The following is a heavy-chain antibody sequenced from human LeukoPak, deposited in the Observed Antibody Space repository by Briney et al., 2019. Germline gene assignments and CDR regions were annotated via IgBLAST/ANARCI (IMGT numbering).Heavy chain of an antibody. CDR1: GFTFSSYS. D-gene: IGHD3/OR15-3a*01. V-gene: IGHV3-21*01. CDR2: ISSSSSYI. J-gene: IGHJ4*02. Sequence: GGSLRLSCAASGFTFSSYSMNWVRQAPGKGLEWVSSISSSSSYIYYADSVKGRFTISRDNAKNSLYLQMNSLRAEDTAVYYCARVLDWGQQVGFDYWGQGTLVTVSS. CDR3: ARVLDWGQQVGFDY.